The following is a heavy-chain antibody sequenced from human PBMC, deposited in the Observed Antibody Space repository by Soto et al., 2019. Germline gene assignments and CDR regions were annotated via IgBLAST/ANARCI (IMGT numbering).Heavy chain of an antibody. J-gene: IGHJ6*02. CDR2: IIRIFGTA. V-gene: IGHV1-69*01. Sequence: QVQLVQSGAEVKKPGSSVKVSCKASGGTFSSYAISWVRQAPGQGLEWMGGIIRIFGTANYAQKLQGRVTITADESTSTAYMELSSLRSEDTAVYYCVRAGGVWDPRTGSHYYYYGMDVWGQGTTVTVSS. CDR3: VRAGGVWDPRTGSHYYYYGMDV. D-gene: IGHD1-1*01. CDR1: GGTFSSYA.